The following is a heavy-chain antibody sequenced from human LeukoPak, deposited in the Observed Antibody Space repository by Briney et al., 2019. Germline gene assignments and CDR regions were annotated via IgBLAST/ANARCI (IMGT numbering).Heavy chain of an antibody. CDR3: AKSPPTSRYSYGYISYYYMDV. V-gene: IGHV3-23*01. D-gene: IGHD5-18*01. CDR1: GVGLNSSA. Sequence: GDSLRPSGEEPGVGLNSSARTWVHQETGKGLEWVSAISGSGGSPDYADSVSGRFTISRDNSKNTVYLQMNSLRAEDTATYYCAKSPPTSRYSYGYISYYYMDVWGRGTTVTVSS. CDR2: ISGSGGSP. J-gene: IGHJ6*03.